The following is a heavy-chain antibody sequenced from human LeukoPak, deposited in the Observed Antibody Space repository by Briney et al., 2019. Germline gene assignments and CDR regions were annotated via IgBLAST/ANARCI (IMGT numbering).Heavy chain of an antibody. Sequence: RGSRRLSCAASGVTLRNYAMTWIRQAPGKGLQWVSVISGDGESTYYADSVRGLFTIARDNSKNTMYLQMNNLRAEDTAIYYCAKDRDCSSTGCYVFANWGQGTLVTASS. D-gene: IGHD2-2*01. CDR2: ISGDGEST. CDR3: AKDRDCSSTGCYVFAN. V-gene: IGHV3-23*01. CDR1: GVTLRNYA. J-gene: IGHJ4*02.